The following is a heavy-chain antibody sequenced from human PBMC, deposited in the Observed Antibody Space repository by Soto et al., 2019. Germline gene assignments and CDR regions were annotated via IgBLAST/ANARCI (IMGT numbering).Heavy chain of an antibody. Sequence: ASVKVSCKASGYTFTGYSMHWVRQAPGQRLEWMGWINAGNGNTKYSQKFQGRVTITRDTSASTAYMELSSLRSEDTAVYYCARAVAVAADFDFWGQGTLVTVSS. CDR2: INAGNGNT. CDR3: ARAVAVAADFDF. CDR1: GYTFTGYS. J-gene: IGHJ4*02. D-gene: IGHD6-19*01. V-gene: IGHV1-3*01.